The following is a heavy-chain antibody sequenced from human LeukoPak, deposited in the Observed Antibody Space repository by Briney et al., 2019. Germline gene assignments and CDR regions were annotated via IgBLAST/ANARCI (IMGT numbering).Heavy chain of an antibody. V-gene: IGHV4-4*02. J-gene: IGHJ4*02. CDR1: GGSISSNNW. CDR2: IYHDGST. CDR3: ATEPIFGVATPTYYFDY. Sequence: SETLSLTCAVSGGSISSNNWWIWVRQSPEKGLEWIGEIYHDGSTNYNPSLKSRVTISMDKSKNQLSLKLNFVTAADTAVYYCATEPIFGVATPTYYFDYWGQGTLVTVSS. D-gene: IGHD3-3*01.